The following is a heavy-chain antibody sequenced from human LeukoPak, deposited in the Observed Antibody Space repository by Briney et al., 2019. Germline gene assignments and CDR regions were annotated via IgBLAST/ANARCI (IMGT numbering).Heavy chain of an antibody. CDR3: VRGAGGPRNYVLDY. D-gene: IGHD3-10*02. Sequence: PGGSLRLSCVASGFTFSGYWMHWVRQAPGMGLVWVSRLNSDETTINYADSVKGRFTISRDNAKNTVYLQMSGLRDDDTALYFCVRGAGGPRNYVLDYWGQGALVSVSS. CDR2: LNSDETTI. CDR1: GFTFSGYW. V-gene: IGHV3-74*01. J-gene: IGHJ4*02.